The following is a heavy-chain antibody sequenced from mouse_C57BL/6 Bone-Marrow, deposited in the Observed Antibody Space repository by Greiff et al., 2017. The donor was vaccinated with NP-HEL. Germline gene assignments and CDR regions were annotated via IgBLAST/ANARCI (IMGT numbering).Heavy chain of an antibody. J-gene: IGHJ4*01. V-gene: IGHV1-72*01. CDR2: IDPYSGGT. D-gene: IGHD1-1*01. Sequence: QVQLKQPGAELVKPGASVKLSCKASGYTFTSYWMPWLKQRPGRGLEWIGWIDPYSGGTKYNEKFKSKATLTVDKPSSTAYMQLSSLTSEDSAVYYSARGGGYYYGRSDAMDYWGQGTSVTVSS. CDR1: GYTFTSYW. CDR3: ARGGGYYYGRSDAMDY.